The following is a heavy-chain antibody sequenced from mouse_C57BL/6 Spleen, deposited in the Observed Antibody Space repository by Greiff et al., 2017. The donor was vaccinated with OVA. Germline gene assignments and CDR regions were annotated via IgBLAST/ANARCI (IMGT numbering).Heavy chain of an antibody. D-gene: IGHD1-2*01. Sequence: QVQLQQPGAELVRPGTSVKLSCKASGYTFTSYWMHWVKQRPGQGLEWIGVIDPSDSYTNYNQKFKGKATLTVDTSSSTAYMQLSSLTSEDSAVYYCAKVRYYEGYWGQGTTLTVSS. J-gene: IGHJ2*01. CDR3: AKVRYYEGY. CDR1: GYTFTSYW. CDR2: IDPSDSYT. V-gene: IGHV1-59*01.